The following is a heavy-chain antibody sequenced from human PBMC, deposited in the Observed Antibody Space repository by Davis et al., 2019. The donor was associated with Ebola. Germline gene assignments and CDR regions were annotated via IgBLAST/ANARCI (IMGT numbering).Heavy chain of an antibody. CDR2: IDPNVGNT. V-gene: IGHV1-46*01. CDR1: GYTFTDYL. CDR3: ASGEFVDF. Sequence: ASVKVSCKASGYTFTDYLMHWVRQAPGQGLEWMGLIDPNVGNTSLAQRFQDRVTLTRDTSTSTVHMDLRSLKSDDTAIYYCASGEFVDFWGQGTLVTVSS. D-gene: IGHD7-27*01. J-gene: IGHJ4*02.